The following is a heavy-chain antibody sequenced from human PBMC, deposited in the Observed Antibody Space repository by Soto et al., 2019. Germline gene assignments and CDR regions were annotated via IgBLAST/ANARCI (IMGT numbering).Heavy chain of an antibody. CDR2: ISYDGSNK. CDR3: ASWGLAAAGTFYYYGLDV. CDR1: GFTFSFYG. D-gene: IGHD6-13*01. Sequence: PGGSLRLSCAASGFTFSFYGIHWVRQAPGKGLDWVAVISYDGSNKYYADSVQGRFTISRDNSKNTLYLQMNSLRAEDTAVYYCASWGLAAAGTFYYYGLDVWGQGTTVTVSS. J-gene: IGHJ6*02. V-gene: IGHV3-30*03.